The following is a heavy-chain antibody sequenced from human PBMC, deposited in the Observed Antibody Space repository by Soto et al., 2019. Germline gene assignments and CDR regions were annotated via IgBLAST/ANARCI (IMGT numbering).Heavy chain of an antibody. Sequence: GESLKISFQCSGYTFSNFLICWVRQLPVQGLEWMGIIYPGDHETRYSPSFLGKVTISAETSINTAYLQWSSLEASDSAFYFCARSPRSTPYFDFWGQGALVTVSS. CDR2: IYPGDHET. J-gene: IGHJ4*02. CDR3: ARSPRSTPYFDF. CDR1: GYTFSNFL. V-gene: IGHV5-51*01. D-gene: IGHD6-13*01.